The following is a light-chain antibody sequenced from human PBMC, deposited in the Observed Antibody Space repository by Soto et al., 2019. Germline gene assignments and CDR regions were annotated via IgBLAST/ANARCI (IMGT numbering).Light chain of an antibody. Sequence: QSALAQPPSASGSPGQSVTISCTGTSSDVGGYNYVSWYQQHPGKAPKLMIYDVSQRPSGVPDRFSGSKSGNTASPTVSGLQAEDEADYYCSSYAGAHIVFGTGTKVTVL. V-gene: IGLV2-8*01. J-gene: IGLJ1*01. CDR2: DVS. CDR1: SSDVGGYNY. CDR3: SSYAGAHIV.